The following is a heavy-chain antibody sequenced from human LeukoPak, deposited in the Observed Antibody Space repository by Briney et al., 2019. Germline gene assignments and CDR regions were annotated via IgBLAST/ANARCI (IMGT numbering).Heavy chain of an antibody. CDR1: GVTCSSYG. CDR3: ARDDFAGDSSGYIDY. D-gene: IGHD3-22*01. V-gene: IGHV3-33*01. J-gene: IGHJ4*02. Sequence: GGSLRLSCAASGVTCSSYGMHWVRQAQGKGLEWVAVIWFDGSNQYHADAVKGRFTISRDNSKNTLYLQMSSLRAEDTALYYCARDDFAGDSSGYIDYWGQGTLVTVSS. CDR2: IWFDGSNQ.